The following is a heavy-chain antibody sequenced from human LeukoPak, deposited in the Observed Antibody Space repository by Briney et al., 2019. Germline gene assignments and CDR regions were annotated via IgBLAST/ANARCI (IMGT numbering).Heavy chain of an antibody. CDR2: INPSGGST. Sequence: ASVKVSCKASGYTLTSYYIHWVRQAPGQGLEWMGIINPSGGSTSYAQKFQGRVTMTRDTSTSTVYMDLSSLRSEDTAVYYCAKTMRTTVVQSFVENWGQGTLVIVSS. V-gene: IGHV1-46*01. CDR1: GYTLTSYY. J-gene: IGHJ4*02. CDR3: AKTMRTTVVQSFVEN. D-gene: IGHD4-23*01.